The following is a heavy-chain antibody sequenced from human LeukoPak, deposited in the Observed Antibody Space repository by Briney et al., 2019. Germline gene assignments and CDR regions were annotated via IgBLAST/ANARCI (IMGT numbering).Heavy chain of an antibody. D-gene: IGHD6-19*01. J-gene: IGHJ4*02. CDR3: ARVVSSGWYPFDY. Sequence: SETLSLTCAVYGGSFSGHYWSWIRQPPGKGLEWIGEINHSGSTNYNPSLKSRVTISVDTSKNQFSLKLSSVTAADTAVYYCARVVSSGWYPFDYWGQGTLVTVSS. CDR1: GGSFSGHY. V-gene: IGHV4-34*01. CDR2: INHSGST.